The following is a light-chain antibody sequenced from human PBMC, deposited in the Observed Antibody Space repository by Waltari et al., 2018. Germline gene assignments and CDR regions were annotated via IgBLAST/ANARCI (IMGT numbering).Light chain of an antibody. V-gene: IGLV2-14*03. CDR2: DVN. J-gene: IGLJ2*01. CDR3: SSYTSTNTHVV. CDR1: SSDIGGYDF. Sequence: QSTLTQPASVSGSRGQTITISCTGTSSDIGGYDFVSWYQQFPGKAPKLIIYDVNKRASGGSDRFSGFKSGNTASLTISGLQPEDEAEYYCSSYTSTNTHVVFGGGTKLTVL.